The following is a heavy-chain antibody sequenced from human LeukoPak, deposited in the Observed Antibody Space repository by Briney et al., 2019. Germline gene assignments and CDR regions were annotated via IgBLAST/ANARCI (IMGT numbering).Heavy chain of an antibody. CDR3: ARVPTIVGYTSRELGHWYFDL. Sequence: GGSLRLSCTVSGFTVSSNSMSWVRQAPGKGLEWVSFIYSDNTHYSDSVKGRFTISRDNAKNSLYLQMNSLRAEDTAVYYCARVPTIVGYTSRELGHWYFDLWGRGTLVTVSS. CDR2: IYSDNT. D-gene: IGHD6-13*01. J-gene: IGHJ2*01. V-gene: IGHV3-53*01. CDR1: GFTVSSNS.